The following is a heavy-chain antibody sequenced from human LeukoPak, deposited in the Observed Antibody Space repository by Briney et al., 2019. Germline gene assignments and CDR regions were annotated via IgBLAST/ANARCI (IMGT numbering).Heavy chain of an antibody. CDR1: GYTFTGYY. CDR3: ARLPGEWLSYRPFDY. V-gene: IGHV1-2*02. J-gene: IGHJ4*02. Sequence: RASVKVSYKASGYTFTGYYMHWVRQAPGQGLEWMGWINPNSGGTNYAQKFQGRVTMTRDTSISTAYMELSRLRSDDTAVYYCARLPGEWLSYRPFDYWGQGTLVTVSS. CDR2: INPNSGGT. D-gene: IGHD3-3*01.